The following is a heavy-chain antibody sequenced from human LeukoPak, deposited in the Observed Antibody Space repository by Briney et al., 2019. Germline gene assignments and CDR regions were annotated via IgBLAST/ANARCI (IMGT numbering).Heavy chain of an antibody. CDR1: GGSISSYY. CDR2: IYYSGST. D-gene: IGHD5-12*01. J-gene: IGHJ4*02. V-gene: IGHV4-59*01. CDR3: ARGFSGYDFRPLY. Sequence: SETLSLTCTVSGGSISSYYWSWTRQPPGKGLEWIGYIYYSGSTNYNPSLKSRVTISVDTSKNQFSLKLSSVTAADTAVYYCARGFSGYDFRPLYWGQGTLVTVSS.